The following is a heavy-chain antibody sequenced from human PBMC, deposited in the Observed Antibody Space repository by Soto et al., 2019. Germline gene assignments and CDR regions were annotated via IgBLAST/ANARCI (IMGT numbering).Heavy chain of an antibody. CDR1: AFSFTNAW. J-gene: IGHJ4*02. V-gene: IGHV3-15*01. CDR3: STGRSTYGLES. D-gene: IGHD4-17*01. CDR2: IKKITEGRTT. Sequence: PGGALRLSCVASAFSFTNAWMSWIRQDRGKGRVWILGIKKITEGRTTDYTAPIKGKFTISSYDSNNTLYLQMNSLKTEDTAVYYCSTGRSTYGLESWGQGTLVTVSS.